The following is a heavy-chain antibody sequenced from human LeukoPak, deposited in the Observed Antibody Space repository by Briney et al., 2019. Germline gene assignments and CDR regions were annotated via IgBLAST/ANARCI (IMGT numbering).Heavy chain of an antibody. V-gene: IGHV4-34*01. Sequence: PGGSLRLSCAASGFTVSSNYMSWIRQPPGKGLEWIGEINHSGSTNYNPSLKSRVTISVDTSKNQFSLQLSSLTAADTAVYYCARRRIGCTSCYLPIDYWGQGTLVTVSS. J-gene: IGHJ4*02. D-gene: IGHD2-2*01. CDR1: GFTVSSNY. CDR3: ARRRIGCTSCYLPIDY. CDR2: INHSGST.